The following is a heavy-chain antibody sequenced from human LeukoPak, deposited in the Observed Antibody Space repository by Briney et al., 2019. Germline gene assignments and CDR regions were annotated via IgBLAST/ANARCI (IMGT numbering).Heavy chain of an antibody. CDR3: ARGVPGYYFDY. V-gene: IGHV4-59*08. Sequence: SETLSLTCTVSGGSISSYYWSWIRQPPGKGLEWIGYIYYSGSTNYNPSLKSRVTISVDTSKNQFSLKLSSVTAADTAVYYCARGVPGYYFDYWGQGTLVTVSS. CDR1: GGSISSYY. J-gene: IGHJ4*02. CDR2: IYYSGST. D-gene: IGHD2-2*01.